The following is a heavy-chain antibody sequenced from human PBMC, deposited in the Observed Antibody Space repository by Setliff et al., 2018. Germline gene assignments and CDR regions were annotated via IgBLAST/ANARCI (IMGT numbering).Heavy chain of an antibody. Sequence: RASVKVSCKVSGYTLTELSMHWVRQAPGKGLEWMGGFDPEDGETIYAQKFQGRVTMTEDTSTDTAYMELSSLRSEDTAVYYCAREDGTYYNFWSGYSTTPYYGMDVWGQGTTVTVSS. CDR1: GYTLTELS. CDR3: AREDGTYYNFWSGYSTTPYYGMDV. CDR2: FDPEDGET. V-gene: IGHV1-24*01. J-gene: IGHJ6*02. D-gene: IGHD3-3*01.